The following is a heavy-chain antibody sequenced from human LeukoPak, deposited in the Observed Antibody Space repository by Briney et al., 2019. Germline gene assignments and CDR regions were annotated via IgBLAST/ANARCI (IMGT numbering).Heavy chain of an antibody. CDR1: GFTFSDYY. V-gene: IGHV3-11*04. CDR3: ARGRGYYYDSSGYSLGNY. J-gene: IGHJ4*02. CDR2: ISSSGSTI. Sequence: PGGSLRLSCAASGFTFSDYYMSWIRQAPGQGLEWVSYISSSGSTIYYADSVKGRFTISRDNAKNSLYLQMNSLRAEDTAVYYCARGRGYYYDSSGYSLGNYWGQGTLVTVSS. D-gene: IGHD3-22*01.